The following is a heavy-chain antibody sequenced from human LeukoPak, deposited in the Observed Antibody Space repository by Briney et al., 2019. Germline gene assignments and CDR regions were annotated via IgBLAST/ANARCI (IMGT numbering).Heavy chain of an antibody. Sequence: GGSLRLSCAASGFTFSSYWMHWVRQAPGRGLVWVSRINSDGSSTSYADSVKGRFTISRDNAKNTLYLQMNSLRAEDTAVYYCARDIDYGDYVFQHWGQGTLVTVSS. V-gene: IGHV3-74*01. CDR1: GFTFSSYW. CDR2: INSDGSST. D-gene: IGHD4-17*01. CDR3: ARDIDYGDYVFQH. J-gene: IGHJ1*01.